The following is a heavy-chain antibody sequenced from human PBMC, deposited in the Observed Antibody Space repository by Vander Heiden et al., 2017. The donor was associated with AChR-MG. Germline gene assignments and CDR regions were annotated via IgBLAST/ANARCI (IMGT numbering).Heavy chain of an antibody. V-gene: IGHV3-9*01. J-gene: IGHJ5*02. D-gene: IGHD2-2*01. CDR3: AKDIGQGGTSSGGFDP. Sequence: EVQLVESGGGLVQPGRSLRLSCAASGFTFDDYAMHWVRQAPGKGLEWVSGISWNSGSIGYAESVKGRFTISRDNAKNSRYLKMNSLRAEETALYYCAKDIGQGGTSSGGFDPWGQGTLVTVSS. CDR1: GFTFDDYA. CDR2: ISWNSGSI.